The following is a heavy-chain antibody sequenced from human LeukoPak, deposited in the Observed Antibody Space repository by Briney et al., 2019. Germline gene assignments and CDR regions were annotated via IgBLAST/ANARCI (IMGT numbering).Heavy chain of an antibody. CDR1: GFTFSSYN. CDR2: ISSSSSYI. Sequence: GGSLRLSCAASGFTFSSYNMNWVRQAPGKGLEWVSSISSSSSYIYYADSVKGRFTISRDNAKKSLYLQMNSLRAEDTAVYYGARATSYDIFTRFSDYWGQGTLVTVSS. CDR3: ARATSYDIFTRFSDY. V-gene: IGHV3-21*01. J-gene: IGHJ4*02. D-gene: IGHD3-9*01.